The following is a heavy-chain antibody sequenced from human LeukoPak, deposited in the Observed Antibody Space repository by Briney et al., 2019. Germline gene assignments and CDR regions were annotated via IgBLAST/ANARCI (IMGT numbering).Heavy chain of an antibody. CDR2: IYYSGST. Sequence: SETLSLTCTVSGGSISSSSYYWGWIRQPPGKGLEWIGTIYYSGSTYYNPSLKSRVTISVDTSKNQFSLKLSSVTAADTAVYYCARGISRGAGLIDYWGQGTLVTVSS. CDR3: ARGISRGAGLIDY. D-gene: IGHD3/OR15-3a*01. CDR1: GGSISSSSYY. J-gene: IGHJ4*02. V-gene: IGHV4-39*07.